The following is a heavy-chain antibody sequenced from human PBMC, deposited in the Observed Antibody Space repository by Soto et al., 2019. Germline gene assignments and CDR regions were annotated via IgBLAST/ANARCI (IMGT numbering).Heavy chain of an antibody. CDR2: ISYDGTNK. J-gene: IGHJ4*02. Sequence: GGSLRLSCAASGFSFSISPRHCVRQAPGKGPEWVALISYDGTNKFYADSVKGRFTISRDNSKSTLYLQVDSLRPEDAAVYYCARDPKTSGGQHWAFNYFDSWGQGTLVTVYS. D-gene: IGHD7-27*01. CDR3: ARDPKTSGGQHWAFNYFDS. V-gene: IGHV3-30-3*01. CDR1: GFSFSISP.